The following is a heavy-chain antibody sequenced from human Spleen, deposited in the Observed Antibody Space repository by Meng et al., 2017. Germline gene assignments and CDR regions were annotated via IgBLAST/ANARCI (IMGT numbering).Heavy chain of an antibody. CDR3: ARGVYSYGKPLDY. CDR2: IWYDGSNE. J-gene: IGHJ4*02. CDR1: GFIFSNHF. D-gene: IGHD5-18*01. Sequence: GESLKISCTASGFIFSNHFMHWVRQAPGKGLECVATIWYDGSNEYYADSMKGRFTISRDNSKNTLYLQMSSLRVEDTAVYYCARGVYSYGKPLDYWGQGTLVTVSS. V-gene: IGHV3-33*01.